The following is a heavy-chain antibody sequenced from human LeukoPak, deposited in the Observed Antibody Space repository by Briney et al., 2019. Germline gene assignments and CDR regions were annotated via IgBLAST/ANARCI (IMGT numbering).Heavy chain of an antibody. CDR1: GYTFTKYG. CDR3: ARDPSNTSGWKTWFDT. CDR2: ISSYNGDT. J-gene: IGHJ5*02. Sequence: GESLKISCKASGYTFTKYGISWVRQAPGQGLEWMGWISSYNGDTKYAQRLQGRVTMTTDTPTSTVYMEVRSLRSDDTAVYYCARDPSNTSGWKTWFDTWGQGTPVTVSS. V-gene: IGHV1-18*01. D-gene: IGHD6-19*01.